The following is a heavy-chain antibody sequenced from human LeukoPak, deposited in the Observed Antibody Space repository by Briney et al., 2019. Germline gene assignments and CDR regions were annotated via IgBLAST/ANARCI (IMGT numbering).Heavy chain of an antibody. CDR1: GGSLSNFY. J-gene: IGHJ4*02. Sequence: PSETLSLTCVVSGGSLSNFYRSWVRQPPGKGLEWLGYISYGGGTTYNTTLKRRLSMSMDTSKNQFSLRLNSVTAADTALYYCARVGDTSGYFYYFDSWGQGTLVTVSS. CDR3: ARVGDTSGYFYYFDS. D-gene: IGHD3-22*01. V-gene: IGHV4-59*08. CDR2: ISYGGGT.